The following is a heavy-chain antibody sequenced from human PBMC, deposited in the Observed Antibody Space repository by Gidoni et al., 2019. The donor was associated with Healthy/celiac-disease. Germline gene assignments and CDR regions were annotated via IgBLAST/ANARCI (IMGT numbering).Heavy chain of an antibody. V-gene: IGHV3-7*03. J-gene: IGHJ4*02. Sequence: EVQLVESGGGLVQPGGSLRLSCAASGFTFSSYWMRWVRQAPGKGLEWVANIKQDGSEKYYVDSVKGRFTISRDNAKNSLYLQMNSLRAEDTAVYYCARDNSAAGTPYLGGFGYWGQGTLVTVSS. CDR2: IKQDGSEK. D-gene: IGHD6-13*01. CDR3: ARDNSAAGTPYLGGFGY. CDR1: GFTFSSYW.